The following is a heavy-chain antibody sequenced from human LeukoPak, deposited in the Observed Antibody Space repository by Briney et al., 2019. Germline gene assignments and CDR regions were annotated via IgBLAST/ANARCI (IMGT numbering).Heavy chain of an antibody. Sequence: GGSLRLSCAASGFTFSHYWMHWVRQAPGKGLVWVSRINSDGSSTTYVDSVKGRFTISRDNAKNTLFLHMNSLRAEDTAVYYCARDLGFGDPSGYWGQGTLVTVSS. CDR1: GFTFSHYW. CDR3: ARDLGFGDPSGY. V-gene: IGHV3-74*01. D-gene: IGHD3-10*01. CDR2: INSDGSST. J-gene: IGHJ4*02.